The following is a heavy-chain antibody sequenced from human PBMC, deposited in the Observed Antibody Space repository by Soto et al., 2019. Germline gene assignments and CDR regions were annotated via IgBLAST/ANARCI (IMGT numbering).Heavy chain of an antibody. V-gene: IGHV4-31*03. CDR3: ARESRLNTYYGL. D-gene: IGHD3-3*01. Sequence: SETLSLTCTVSGGSISSGGYYWSWIRRHPGKGLEWIGYIYYSGSTYYNPSLKSRVTISVDTSKNQFSLKLSSVTAADTAVYYCARESRLNTYYGLWGQGTTVTVSS. CDR2: IYYSGST. CDR1: GGSISSGGYY. J-gene: IGHJ6*02.